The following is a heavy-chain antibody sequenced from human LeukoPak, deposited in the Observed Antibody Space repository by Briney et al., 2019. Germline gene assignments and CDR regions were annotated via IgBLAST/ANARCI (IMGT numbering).Heavy chain of an antibody. V-gene: IGHV3-11*04. CDR2: ISSSSSTI. CDR1: GGSISGYY. J-gene: IGHJ5*02. D-gene: IGHD5/OR15-5a*01. Sequence: LSLTCSVSGGSISGYYWSWIRQPPGKGLEWVSYISSSSSTIYYADSVKGRFTISRDNAKNSLFLQMNSQRAEDTAVYYCARESTEDRPGSWGQGTLVTVSS. CDR3: ARESTEDRPGS.